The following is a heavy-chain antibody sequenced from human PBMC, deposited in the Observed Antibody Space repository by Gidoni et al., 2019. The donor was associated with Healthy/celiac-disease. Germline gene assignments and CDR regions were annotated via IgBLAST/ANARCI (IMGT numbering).Heavy chain of an antibody. V-gene: IGHV3-23*01. CDR1: GFTFSSSA. CDR3: AKDHPYYYDSSGYSAGFQH. J-gene: IGHJ1*01. D-gene: IGHD3-22*01. Sequence: EVQLLESGGGLVQPGGSLRLSCAASGFTFSSSAMSWVRQAPGKGLEWVSAISGSGGSTYYADSVKGRFTISRDNSKNTLYLQMNSLRAEDTAVYYCAKDHPYYYDSSGYSAGFQHWGQGTLVTVSS. CDR2: ISGSGGST.